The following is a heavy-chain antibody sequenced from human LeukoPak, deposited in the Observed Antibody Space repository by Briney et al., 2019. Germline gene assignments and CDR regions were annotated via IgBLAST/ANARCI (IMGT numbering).Heavy chain of an antibody. CDR2: ISDAGYSK. CDR1: GSTLSDYY. Sequence: GGSLRLSCASPGSTLSDYYVNWIRQAPGKGLEWVSQISDAGYSKLYADSVKGRFTISRDNVQDSVYLQMNSLRVADSGMYYCAREEYRGNYFDYWGKGIVVTVPS. J-gene: IGHJ4*02. V-gene: IGHV3-11*01. CDR3: AREEYRGNYFDY. D-gene: IGHD4-23*01.